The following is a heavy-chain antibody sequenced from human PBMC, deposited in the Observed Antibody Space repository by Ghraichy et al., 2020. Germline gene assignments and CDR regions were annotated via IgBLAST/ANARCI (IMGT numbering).Heavy chain of an antibody. V-gene: IGHV1-8*01. CDR1: GYTFTSYD. D-gene: IGHD3-10*01. Sequence: ASVKVSCKASGYTFTSYDINWVRQATGQGLEWMGWMNPNSGNTGYAQKFQGRVTMTRNTSISTAYMELSSLRSEDTAVYYCARGFSRRQLLINYYYGMDVWGQGTTVTVSS. CDR3: ARGFSRRQLLINYYYGMDV. CDR2: MNPNSGNT. J-gene: IGHJ6*02.